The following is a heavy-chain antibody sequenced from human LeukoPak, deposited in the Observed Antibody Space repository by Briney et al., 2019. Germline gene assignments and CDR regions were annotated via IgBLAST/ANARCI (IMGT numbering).Heavy chain of an antibody. CDR3: ARQGTYTATFDY. Sequence: SETLSLTCTVSGGSMCSFYWSWIRQPPGKGLEWIGYIYYSGSTNYNPSLKSRVTISIDTSRNQFSLKLSSVAAADAAVYYCARQGTYTATFDYWGQGSLVTVSS. J-gene: IGHJ4*02. V-gene: IGHV4-59*08. CDR1: GGSMCSFY. D-gene: IGHD5-18*01. CDR2: IYYSGST.